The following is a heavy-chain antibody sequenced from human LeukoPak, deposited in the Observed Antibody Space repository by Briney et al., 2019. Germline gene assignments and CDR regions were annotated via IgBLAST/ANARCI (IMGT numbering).Heavy chain of an antibody. CDR1: GLTFSTSG. Sequence: GGSLRLSCTASGLTFSTSGFNWVRQAPGKGLEWVAFIRYDGSNKYYADSVKGRFTISRDNSKNTLYLQMNSLRAEDTAVYYCAKEAREWLPQGWGQGTLVTVSS. J-gene: IGHJ4*02. CDR2: IRYDGSNK. V-gene: IGHV3-30*02. D-gene: IGHD5-12*01. CDR3: AKEAREWLPQG.